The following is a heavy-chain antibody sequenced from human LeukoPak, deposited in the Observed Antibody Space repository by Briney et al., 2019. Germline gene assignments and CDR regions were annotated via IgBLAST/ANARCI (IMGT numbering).Heavy chain of an antibody. Sequence: PGGSLRLSCAGSGFPFSRYCMSWVRQAPGKGLEWVSLISSGGYTTNYADPVKGRFTISRDNAKNTLFLQMNSLRADDTAVYYCAKESDGDFDYWGQGTLVTVST. CDR3: AKESDGDFDY. CDR1: GFPFSRYC. V-gene: IGHV3-23*01. D-gene: IGHD2-21*01. CDR2: ISSGGYTT. J-gene: IGHJ4*02.